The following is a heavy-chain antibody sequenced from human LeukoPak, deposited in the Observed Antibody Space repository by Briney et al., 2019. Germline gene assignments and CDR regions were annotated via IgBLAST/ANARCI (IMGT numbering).Heavy chain of an antibody. CDR1: GFTFSSYW. D-gene: IGHD3-9*01. Sequence: GGSLRLSCAASGFTFSSYWMSWVRQAPGKGLEWVANIKQDGSEKYYVDSVKGRFTISRDNAKNSLYLQMNGLRAEDTAVYYCARDRGYFDWLLDYWGQGTLVTVSS. V-gene: IGHV3-7*01. CDR3: ARDRGYFDWLLDY. J-gene: IGHJ4*02. CDR2: IKQDGSEK.